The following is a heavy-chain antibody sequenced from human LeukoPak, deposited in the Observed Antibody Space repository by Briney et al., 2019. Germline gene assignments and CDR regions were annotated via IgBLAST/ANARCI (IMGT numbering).Heavy chain of an antibody. J-gene: IGHJ6*03. CDR2: IHLDGRTT. CDR1: GFTFSSYW. CDR3: AKGQVLYYMDV. Sequence: GGSLRLSCAASGFTFSSYWMHWVRQRPGKGLVWVSRIHLDGRTTNYADSVKGRFTISRDNAKNTLSLEMNSLRPEDTAVYYCAKGQVLYYMDVWGKGTTVTVSS. V-gene: IGHV3-74*01.